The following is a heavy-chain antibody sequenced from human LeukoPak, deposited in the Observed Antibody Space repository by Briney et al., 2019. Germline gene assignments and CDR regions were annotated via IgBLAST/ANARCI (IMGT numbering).Heavy chain of an antibody. J-gene: IGHJ4*02. CDR2: IDWDDDK. Sequence: SGPALVKPTQTLTLTCTFSGFSISTSGMCVIWIRQPPGKALEWLSRIDWDDDKYYSTSLKTRLTISKDTSKNQVVLTLTNMDPVDTATYYCARIRFSSGWLLFDYWGQGTLVTVSS. CDR3: ARIRFSSGWLLFDY. CDR1: GFSISTSGMC. D-gene: IGHD6-19*01. V-gene: IGHV2-70*11.